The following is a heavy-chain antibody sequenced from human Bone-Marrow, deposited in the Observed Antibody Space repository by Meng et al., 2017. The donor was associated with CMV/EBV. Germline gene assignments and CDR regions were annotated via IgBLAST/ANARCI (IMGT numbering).Heavy chain of an antibody. CDR1: GGTFSSYA. D-gene: IGHD3-22*01. CDR2: IIPIFGTA. J-gene: IGHJ6*01. CDR3: ARDLGYYDSSGPSRDGMAV. V-gene: IGHV1-69*05. Sequence: SVKVSCKASGGTFSSYAISWVRQAPGQGLEWMGGIIPIFGTANYAQKFQGRVTITTDESTSTAYMELSSLRSEDTAVYYCARDLGYYDSSGPSRDGMAVWGQGTTVTGSS.